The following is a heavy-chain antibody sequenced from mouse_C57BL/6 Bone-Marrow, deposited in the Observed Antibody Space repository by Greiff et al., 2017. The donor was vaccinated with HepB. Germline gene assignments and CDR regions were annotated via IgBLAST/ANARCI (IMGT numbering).Heavy chain of an antibody. CDR1: GYTFTSYW. Sequence: QVQLQQPGAELVKPGASVKLSCKASGYTFTSYWMHWVKQRPGQGLEWIGMIHPNSGSTNYNEKFKSKATLTVDKSSSTAYMQLSSLTSEDSAVYYCAAYDYDDAMDYWGQGTSVTVSS. V-gene: IGHV1-64*01. CDR2: IHPNSGST. D-gene: IGHD2-4*01. CDR3: AAYDYDDAMDY. J-gene: IGHJ4*01.